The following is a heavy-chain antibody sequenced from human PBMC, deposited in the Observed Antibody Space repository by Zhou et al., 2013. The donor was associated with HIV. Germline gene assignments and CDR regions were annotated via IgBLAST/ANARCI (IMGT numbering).Heavy chain of an antibody. Sequence: QVQLVQSGAEVKKPGASVKVSCKASGYTFTGYYMHWVRQAPGQGLEWMGWINPNSGGTNYAQKFQGRVTMTRDTSISTAYMELSRLRSDDTAVYYCARIDVVVTAIPGAEYFQHWGQGTLVTVSS. J-gene: IGHJ1*01. CDR1: GYTFTGYY. CDR3: ARIDVVVTAIPGAEYFQH. CDR2: INPNSGGT. D-gene: IGHD2-21*02. V-gene: IGHV1-2*02.